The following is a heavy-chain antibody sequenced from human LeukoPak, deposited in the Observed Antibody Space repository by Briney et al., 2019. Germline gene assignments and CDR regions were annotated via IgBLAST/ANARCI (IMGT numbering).Heavy chain of an antibody. Sequence: ASVKVSCKASGYIFTSYYIHWVRQAPGQGLEWMGVINPSDGSTNYAQKFQGRVTMTRDTSTRTIYMQLSSLRSEDTAVYYCARDVAREFDYWGQGALVTVSS. J-gene: IGHJ4*02. CDR3: ARDVAREFDY. CDR1: GYIFTSYY. V-gene: IGHV1-46*01. D-gene: IGHD5-24*01. CDR2: INPSDGST.